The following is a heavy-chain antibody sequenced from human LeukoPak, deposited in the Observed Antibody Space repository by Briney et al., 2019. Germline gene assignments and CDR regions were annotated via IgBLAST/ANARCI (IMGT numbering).Heavy chain of an antibody. CDR3: ARPRAHYGMDV. V-gene: IGHV4-59*08. CDR2: IYYSGST. Sequence: SETLSLTCAVYGGSFSGYYWSWIRQPPGKGLEWIGYIYYSGSTNYNPSLKSRVTISVDTSKNQFSLKLSSVTAADTAVYYCARPRAHYGMDVWGQGTTVTVSS. J-gene: IGHJ6*02. CDR1: GGSFSGYY.